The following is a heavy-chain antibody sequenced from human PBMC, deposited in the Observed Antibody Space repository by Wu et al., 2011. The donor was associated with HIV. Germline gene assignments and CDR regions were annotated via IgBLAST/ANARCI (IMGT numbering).Heavy chain of an antibody. Sequence: QVQLVQSGAEVKKPGSSVKVSCKASGGTFSSYAINWVRQAPGQGLEWMGGIIPMFGTANYAQKFQGRVTITTDESTSTAYMELSSLRSEDTAAYYCARTREIVVVTRGRDAFDIWGQGTMVTVSS. D-gene: IGHD3-22*01. CDR1: GGTFSSYA. CDR2: IIPMFGTA. J-gene: IGHJ3*02. CDR3: ARTREIVVVTRGRDAFDI. V-gene: IGHV1-69*05.